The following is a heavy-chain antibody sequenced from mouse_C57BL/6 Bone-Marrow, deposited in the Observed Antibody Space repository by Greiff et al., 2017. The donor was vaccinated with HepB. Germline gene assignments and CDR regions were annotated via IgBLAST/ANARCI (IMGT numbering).Heavy chain of an antibody. D-gene: IGHD2-3*01. CDR1: GYTFTSYT. V-gene: IGHV1-4*01. CDR2: INPSSGYT. Sequence: QVQLKQSGAELARPGASVKMSCKASGYTFTSYTMHWVKQRPGQGLEWIGYINPSSGYTKYNQKFKDKATLTADKSSSTAYMQLSSLTSEDSAVYYCAIYDGYYFDYWGQGTTLTVSS. J-gene: IGHJ2*01. CDR3: AIYDGYYFDY.